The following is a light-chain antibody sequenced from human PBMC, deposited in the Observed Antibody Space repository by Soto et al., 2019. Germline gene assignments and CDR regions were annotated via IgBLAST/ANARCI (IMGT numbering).Light chain of an antibody. J-gene: IGKJ1*01. CDR1: QTIYTN. CDR3: QQYQNLWT. CDR2: RAS. V-gene: IGKV3-15*01. Sequence: IGMTHSPATLSVSPGEKTTLSSRASQTIYTNVAWYQQRPAQPPRLLIYRASSRATGIPARFSGSGSGTEFTLTINSLQSEDFAVYYCQQYQNLWTFGQGTKVEIK.